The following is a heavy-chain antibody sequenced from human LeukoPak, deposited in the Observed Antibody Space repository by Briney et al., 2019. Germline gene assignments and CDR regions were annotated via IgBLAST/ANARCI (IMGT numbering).Heavy chain of an antibody. V-gene: IGHV4-59*01. CDR3: AKIAVAGTNWFDP. J-gene: IGHJ5*02. D-gene: IGHD6-19*01. Sequence: PSETLSLTCNVSGGSIRGYYWSWIRQPPGKGLEWIGYIYSSGSTNYNPSLKSRVTMSVDTSKNQFSLKVSSVTAADTAVYYCAKIAVAGTNWFDPWGQGTLVTVSS. CDR1: GGSIRGYY. CDR2: IYSSGST.